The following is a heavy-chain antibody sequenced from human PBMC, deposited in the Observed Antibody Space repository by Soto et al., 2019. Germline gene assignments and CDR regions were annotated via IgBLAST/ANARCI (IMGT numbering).Heavy chain of an antibody. V-gene: IGHV4-4*02. CDR2: ISQSGTT. J-gene: IGHJ6*02. CDR1: GASISSDNR. Sequence: PSETLSLTCAVSGASISSDNRWTWVRQPPGEGLEWIGEISQSGTTKYNPSLASRVTISVDKSKNQFSLRLTSMTAADTAVYYCAKKVPAATRIYYFFGLDVWGQGTTVTVSS. D-gene: IGHD2-15*01. CDR3: AKKVPAATRIYYFFGLDV.